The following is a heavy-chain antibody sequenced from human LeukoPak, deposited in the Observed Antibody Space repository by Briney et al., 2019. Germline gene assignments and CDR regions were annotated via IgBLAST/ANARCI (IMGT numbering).Heavy chain of an antibody. D-gene: IGHD4-17*01. CDR1: GGSISSGSYY. CDR2: IYTSGST. J-gene: IGHJ6*03. Sequence: SETLSLTCTVSGGSISSGSYYWSWIRQPAGKGLEWIGRIYTSGSTNDNPSLKCRVTISIDTSKNQFSLKVSSVTAADTAVYYCAREYYGDYVGYYYYYMDVWGKGTTVTISS. V-gene: IGHV4-61*02. CDR3: AREYYGDYVGYYYYYMDV.